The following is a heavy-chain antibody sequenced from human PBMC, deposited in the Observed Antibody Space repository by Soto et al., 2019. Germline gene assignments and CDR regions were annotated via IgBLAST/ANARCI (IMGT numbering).Heavy chain of an antibody. CDR1: GFTFSSYG. J-gene: IGHJ4*02. D-gene: IGHD3-16*01. CDR2: ISYDGSNK. CDR3: AKEQRFTFGGVHFDY. V-gene: IGHV3-30*18. Sequence: QVQLVESGGGVVQPGRSLRLSCAASGFTFSSYGMHWVRQAPGKELEWVAVISYDGSNKYYADSVKGRFTISRDNSKNTLYLQMNSLRAEDTAVYYCAKEQRFTFGGVHFDYWGQGTLVTVSS.